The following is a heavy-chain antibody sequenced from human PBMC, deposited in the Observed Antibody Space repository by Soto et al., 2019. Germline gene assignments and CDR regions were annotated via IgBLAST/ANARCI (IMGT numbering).Heavy chain of an antibody. Sequence: SETLSLTCAVYGGFLSESYWTWIRQPPGKGLEWIGEINHVGGTNYNPSLKSRVTMSVDTSQNQFSLRLISVTAADTTMYFCVRIRYQLPSSVLWLDPWGQGTPVTVSS. J-gene: IGHJ5*02. CDR1: GGFLSESY. D-gene: IGHD3-16*01. CDR2: INHVGGT. V-gene: IGHV4-34*01. CDR3: VRIRYQLPSSVLWLDP.